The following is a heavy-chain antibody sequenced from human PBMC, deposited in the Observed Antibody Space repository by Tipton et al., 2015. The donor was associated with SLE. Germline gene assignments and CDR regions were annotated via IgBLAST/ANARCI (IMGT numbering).Heavy chain of an antibody. D-gene: IGHD4-11*01. J-gene: IGHJ4*02. Sequence: SLRLSCPGSGFTFGDYAMNWVRQAPGKGLEWVGIIRSKAYGETTEYAASVKGRFTISRDDSKSIAYLQLNSLKTEDTAIYYCTREDAVATDYWGQGTLVTVSS. CDR2: IRSKAYGETT. CDR3: TREDAVATDY. CDR1: GFTFGDYA. V-gene: IGHV3-49*04.